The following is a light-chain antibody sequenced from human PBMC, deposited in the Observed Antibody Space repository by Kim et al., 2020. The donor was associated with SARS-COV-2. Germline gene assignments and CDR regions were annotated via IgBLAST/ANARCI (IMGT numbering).Light chain of an antibody. V-gene: IGKV1-39*01. CDR2: TAS. Sequence: ASVGDRVTITCRASHNIIRYLNWYQHKPGKAPKLLIYTASSLQSGVPSRFTGSGSETDFTLTISSLQPEDFATYYCQQTYSASRTFGQGTKMDIK. CDR3: QQTYSASRT. J-gene: IGKJ1*01. CDR1: HNIIRY.